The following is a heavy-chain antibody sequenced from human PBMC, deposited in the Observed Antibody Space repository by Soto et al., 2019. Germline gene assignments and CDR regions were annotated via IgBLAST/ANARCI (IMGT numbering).Heavy chain of an antibody. CDR3: ARGHCSGGSCYWGNYYYMDV. D-gene: IGHD2-15*01. CDR1: GYTFTSYD. V-gene: IGHV1-8*01. J-gene: IGHJ6*03. CDR2: MNPNSGNT. Sequence: ASVKVSCKASGYTFTSYDINWVRQATGQGLEWMGWMNPNSGNTGYAQKLQGRVTMTRNTSISTAYMELSSLRSEDTAVYYCARGHCSGGSCYWGNYYYMDVWGKGTTVTVSS.